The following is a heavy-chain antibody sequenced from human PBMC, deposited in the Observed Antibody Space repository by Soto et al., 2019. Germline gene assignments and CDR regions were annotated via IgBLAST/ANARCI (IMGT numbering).Heavy chain of an antibody. D-gene: IGHD3-9*01. CDR3: AGDRRYFDWLPRYYYYGMDV. V-gene: IGHV3-21*01. Sequence: DVQLLESGGALVQPGGSLRLSCAASGFTFTSYAMSWVRQAPGKGLEWVSSISSSSSYIYYADSVKGRFTISRDNAKNSLYLQRNSLRAEDTAVYYCAGDRRYFDWLPRYYYYGMDVWGQGTTVTVSS. CDR1: GFTFTSYA. CDR2: ISSSSSYI. J-gene: IGHJ6*02.